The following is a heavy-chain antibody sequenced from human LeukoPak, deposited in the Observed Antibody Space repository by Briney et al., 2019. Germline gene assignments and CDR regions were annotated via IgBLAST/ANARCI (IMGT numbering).Heavy chain of an antibody. CDR2: IYYSGST. CDR1: GGSISSSSYY. V-gene: IGHV4-39*07. CDR3: ARDATDYGDYVNYYYYYYMDV. D-gene: IGHD4-17*01. J-gene: IGHJ6*03. Sequence: PSETLSLTCTVSGGSISSSSYYWGWIRQPPGKGLEWIGSIYYSGSTYYNPFLKSRVTISVDTSKNQFSLKLSSVTAADTAVYYCARDATDYGDYVNYYYYYYMDVWGRGTTVTVSS.